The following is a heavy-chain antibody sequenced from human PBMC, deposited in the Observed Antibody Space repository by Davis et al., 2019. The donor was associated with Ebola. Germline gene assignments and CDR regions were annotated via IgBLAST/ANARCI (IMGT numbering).Heavy chain of an antibody. Sequence: ASVKVSCKASGYTFIDYYMHWVRQAPGQGLEWMGWINPYSGYTQYSQKFQGRVTMTRDKSIVTVYMELSRLKSDDTAVYYCAREKSGSNSLAYWGRGSLVTVSS. CDR2: INPYSGYT. J-gene: IGHJ4*02. D-gene: IGHD2-15*01. V-gene: IGHV1-2*02. CDR1: GYTFIDYY. CDR3: AREKSGSNSLAY.